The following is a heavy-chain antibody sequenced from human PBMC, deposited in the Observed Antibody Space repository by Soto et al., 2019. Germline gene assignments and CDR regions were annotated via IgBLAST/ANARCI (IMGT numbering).Heavy chain of an antibody. CDR2: IYYTGIT. V-gene: IGHV4-30-4*01. CDR3: AREERKGIISWFDP. J-gene: IGHJ5*02. Sequence: SETLSLTCTVSGGSVSGVDYFWSWIRQSPGKGLEWIGYIYYTGITHLNPSLKSRLTMAVDTSKNEFSLKLTSVSAADTAVYFCAREERKGIISWFDPWGQGTPVTAPQ. CDR1: GGSVSGVDYF. D-gene: IGHD2-21*01.